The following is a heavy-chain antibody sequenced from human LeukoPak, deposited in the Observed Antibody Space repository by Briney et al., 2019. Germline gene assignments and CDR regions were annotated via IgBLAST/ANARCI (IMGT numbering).Heavy chain of an antibody. CDR3: ARPRRLDSSGYWIDY. V-gene: IGHV5-51*01. J-gene: IGHJ4*02. Sequence: GESLQISCQGSGYSFTSYWIGWVRQMPGKGLEWMGIIYPGDSDTRYSPSFQGQVTISADKSISTAYLQWSSLKASDTAMYYCARPRRLDSSGYWIDYWGQGTLVTVSS. CDR2: IYPGDSDT. CDR1: GYSFTSYW. D-gene: IGHD3-22*01.